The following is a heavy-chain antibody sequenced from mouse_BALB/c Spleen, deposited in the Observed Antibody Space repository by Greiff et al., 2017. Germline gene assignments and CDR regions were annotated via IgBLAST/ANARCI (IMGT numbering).Heavy chain of an antibody. J-gene: IGHJ4*01. V-gene: IGHV2-4-1*01. CDR1: GFSLTSYG. D-gene: IGHD6-5*01. Sequence: VKLVESGPGLVQPSQSLSITCTVSGFSLTSYGVHWVRQSPGKGLEWLGVIWSGGSTDYNAAFISRLSISKDNSKSQVFFKMNSLQADDTAIYYCATYDYDAMDYWGQGTSVTVSS. CDR3: ATYDYDAMDY. CDR2: IWSGGST.